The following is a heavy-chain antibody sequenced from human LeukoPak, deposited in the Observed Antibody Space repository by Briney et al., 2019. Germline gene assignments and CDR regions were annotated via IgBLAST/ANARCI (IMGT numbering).Heavy chain of an antibody. Sequence: PSETLSLTCTVSGGSISSSSYYWGWIRQPPGTGLEWIGSIYYSGSTYYNPSLKSRVTISVDTSKNQFSLKLSSVTAADTAVYYCARETAAAGTGAFDIWGQGTMVTVSS. CDR3: ARETAAAGTGAFDI. CDR1: GGSISSSSYY. J-gene: IGHJ3*02. D-gene: IGHD6-13*01. V-gene: IGHV4-39*07. CDR2: IYYSGST.